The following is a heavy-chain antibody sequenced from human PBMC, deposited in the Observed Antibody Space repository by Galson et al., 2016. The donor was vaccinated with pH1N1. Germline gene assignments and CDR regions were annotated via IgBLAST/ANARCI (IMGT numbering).Heavy chain of an antibody. CDR3: VRSTGYNKVNGPFDV. J-gene: IGHJ3*01. CDR2: IMPIFGAT. Sequence: PVKVSCKASGGPLSSYATGWVRQAPGQGPEWMGGIMPIFGATKYEQKFQGRVTITADEMSGSAYMELSGLTSMDTAVYYCVRSTGYNKVNGPFDVWGQGTLVIVSS. CDR1: GGPLSSYA. D-gene: IGHD1-14*01. V-gene: IGHV1-69*13.